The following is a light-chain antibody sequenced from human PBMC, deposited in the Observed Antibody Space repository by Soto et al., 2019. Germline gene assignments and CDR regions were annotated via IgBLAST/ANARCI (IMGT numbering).Light chain of an antibody. CDR1: SSEVGGYNY. V-gene: IGLV2-14*01. J-gene: IGLJ1*01. CDR2: DVS. Sequence: QSALTQPASVSGSPGQSITISCTGTSSEVGGYNYVSWYQQHPGKAPKFMIYDVSNRPSVVSNRFSGSKSGNTASLTISGLQAEDEADYYCCSYTTSNTRQIVFGTGTKVTVL. CDR3: CSYTTSNTRQIV.